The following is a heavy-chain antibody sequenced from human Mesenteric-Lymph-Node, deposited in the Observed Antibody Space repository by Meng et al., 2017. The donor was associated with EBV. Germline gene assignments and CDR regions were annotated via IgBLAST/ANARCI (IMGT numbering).Heavy chain of an antibody. V-gene: IGHV4-39*07. CDR3: ARDGGSGSYYNYNWFDP. CDR2: IYYSGNT. D-gene: IGHD3-10*01. CDR1: GGSISSSSYD. Sequence: QLQRQEWGPGQVKPSETLSLTCTVSGGSISSSSYDWGWIRQPPGKGLEWIGRIYYSGNTYYNPSLKSRVTISIDTSKNQFSLKLNSVTAADTAVYYCARDGGSGSYYNYNWFDPWGQGTLVTVSS. J-gene: IGHJ5*02.